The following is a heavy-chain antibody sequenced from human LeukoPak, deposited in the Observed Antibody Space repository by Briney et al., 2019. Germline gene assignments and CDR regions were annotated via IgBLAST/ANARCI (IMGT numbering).Heavy chain of an antibody. J-gene: IGHJ6*02. Sequence: GGSLRLSCAASGFTVANDRMSWVRQAPGKGLEWVSVIYSGGSTYYADSVKGRFTISRDNSKNTLYLQMNSLRAEDTAVYYCARGPVHYYYGMDVWGQGTTVTVSS. CDR3: ARGPVHYYYGMDV. CDR1: GFTVANDR. V-gene: IGHV3-53*01. CDR2: IYSGGST.